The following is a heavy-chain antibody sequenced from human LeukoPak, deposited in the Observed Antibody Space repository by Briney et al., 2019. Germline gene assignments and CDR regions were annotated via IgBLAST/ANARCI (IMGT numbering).Heavy chain of an antibody. CDR1: GHTFSRYV. V-gene: IGHV3-23*01. D-gene: IGHD3-9*01. J-gene: IGHJ4*02. CDR2: IFGIGVST. Sequence: GGSLRLSCAASGHTFSRYVMSWVRDAPGKGVEWVSVIFGIGVSTYYADSVRGRFTISRDNSKNTLYLQMNSLRAEDTAVYYCARDHETWVLRYFDWFLGEIDYWSQATLVTVSS. CDR3: ARDHETWVLRYFDWFLGEIDY.